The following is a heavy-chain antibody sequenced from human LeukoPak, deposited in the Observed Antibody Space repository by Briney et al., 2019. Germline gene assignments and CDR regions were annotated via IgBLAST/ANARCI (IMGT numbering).Heavy chain of an antibody. CDR3: ARQTYYYDSSGYGHNWFDP. Sequence: PGGSLRLSCAASGFTFSSYAMSWIRQAPGKGLEWVSYISSSGSTIYYADSVKGRFTISRDNAKNSLYLQMNSLRAEDTAVYYCARQTYYYDSSGYGHNWFDPWGQGTLVTVSS. CDR2: ISSSGSTI. CDR1: GFTFSSYA. D-gene: IGHD3-22*01. J-gene: IGHJ5*02. V-gene: IGHV3-11*01.